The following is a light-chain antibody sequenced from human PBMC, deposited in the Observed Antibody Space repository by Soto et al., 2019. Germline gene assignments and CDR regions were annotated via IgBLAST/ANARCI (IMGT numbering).Light chain of an antibody. J-gene: IGKJ4*01. V-gene: IGKV3-20*01. CDR1: QSVSSSY. CDR2: GAS. Sequence: EIVLTQSPGTLSLSPGERATLFCRASQSVSSSYLAWYQLKPGQAPRLLIYGASNRATGVPDRFSGSGSGTDFTLTISRLESEDFAVYYCQQYDNSRLTFGGGTKVDIK. CDR3: QQYDNSRLT.